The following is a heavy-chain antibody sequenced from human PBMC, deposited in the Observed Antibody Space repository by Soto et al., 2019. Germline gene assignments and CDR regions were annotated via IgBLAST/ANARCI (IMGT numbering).Heavy chain of an antibody. J-gene: IGHJ6*02. Sequence: GASVKVSCKASGGTFSSYAISWVRQAPGQGLEWMGGIIPIFGTANYAQKFQGRVTITADESTSTAYMELSSLRSEDTAVYYCARDPRELGLSGAYYYYGMDVWGQGTTVTVSS. CDR3: ARDPRELGLSGAYYYYGMDV. D-gene: IGHD1-26*01. CDR1: GGTFSSYA. V-gene: IGHV1-69*13. CDR2: IIPIFGTA.